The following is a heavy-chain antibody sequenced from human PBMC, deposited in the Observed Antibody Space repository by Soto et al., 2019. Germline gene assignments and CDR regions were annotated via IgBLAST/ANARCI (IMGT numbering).Heavy chain of an antibody. V-gene: IGHV1-18*01. Sequence: ASVKVSCKASGYTFTSYGISWVRQAPGQGLEWMGWISAYNGNTNYVQKLQGRVTMTTDTSTSTAYMELRSLRFDDTAVYYCAREGDREYSSSSFYFDYWGQGTLVTVSS. D-gene: IGHD6-6*01. CDR1: GYTFTSYG. CDR2: ISAYNGNT. CDR3: AREGDREYSSSSFYFDY. J-gene: IGHJ4*02.